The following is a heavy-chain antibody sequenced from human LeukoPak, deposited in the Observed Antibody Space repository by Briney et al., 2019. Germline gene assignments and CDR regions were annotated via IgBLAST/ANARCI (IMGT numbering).Heavy chain of an antibody. V-gene: IGHV3-7*01. CDR2: IKEDASEK. CDR1: GFTFSSYW. J-gene: IGHJ4*02. Sequence: PGGYLRLSCAASGFTFSSYWMSWVRQAPGKGLEWVANIKEDASEKYYVDSVKGRFTISRDNARNSLYLQMNSLRAEDTAVYYCARGSLIAVAPGDYWGQGTLVTVSS. CDR3: ARGSLIAVAPGDY. D-gene: IGHD6-19*01.